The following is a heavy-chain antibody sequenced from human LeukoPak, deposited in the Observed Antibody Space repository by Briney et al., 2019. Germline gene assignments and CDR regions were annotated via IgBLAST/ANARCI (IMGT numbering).Heavy chain of an antibody. D-gene: IGHD3-22*01. CDR1: GGSFSGYY. CDR2: INHSGST. J-gene: IGHJ3*02. V-gene: IGHV4-34*01. Sequence: SETLSLTCAVYGGSFSGYYWSWIRQPPGKGLEWIGEINHSGSTNYNPSLKSRVTISVDTSKNQFSLKLSSVTAADTAVYYCARIPDSSGSPRSGAFDIWGQGTMVTVSS. CDR3: ARIPDSSGSPRSGAFDI.